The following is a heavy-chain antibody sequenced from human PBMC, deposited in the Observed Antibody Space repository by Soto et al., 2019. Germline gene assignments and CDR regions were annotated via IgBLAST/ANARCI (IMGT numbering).Heavy chain of an antibody. D-gene: IGHD3-10*01. Sequence: GGFLRLSCAASGFPFSSYAMSWVRQAPGKGLEWVSAISGSGGSTYYADSVKGRFTISRDNSKNTLYLQVNSLRAEDTAVYYCAKGTSYPPYYYGSGSFFASGWSDYWGQGTLVTVSS. CDR1: GFPFSSYA. V-gene: IGHV3-23*01. CDR2: ISGSGGST. CDR3: AKGTSYPPYYYGSGSFFASGWSDY. J-gene: IGHJ4*02.